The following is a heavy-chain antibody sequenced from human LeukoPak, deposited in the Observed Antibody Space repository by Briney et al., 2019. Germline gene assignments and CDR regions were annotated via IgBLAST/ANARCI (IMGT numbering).Heavy chain of an antibody. CDR1: GFTFSSYS. CDR2: ISSDGIYV. Sequence: GGSLRLSCAASGFTFSSYSMVWVRQALGKGLEWVSSISSDGIYVYYIDSVKGRFTISRDNAKSSLYLQMNGLRAEDTAIYYCATTPGGDTTGYYPWYFDLWGRGTLVTVSS. J-gene: IGHJ2*01. V-gene: IGHV3-21*01. CDR3: ATTPGGDTTGYYPWYFDL. D-gene: IGHD3-22*01.